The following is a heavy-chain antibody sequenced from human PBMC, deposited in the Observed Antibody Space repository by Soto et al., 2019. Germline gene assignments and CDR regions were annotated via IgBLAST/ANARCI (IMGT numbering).Heavy chain of an antibody. CDR3: ARGQRAYCSSTSCYIRGVGYYYYYGMDV. CDR1: GYTFTGYY. V-gene: IGHV1-2*04. J-gene: IGHJ6*02. D-gene: IGHD2-2*02. Sequence: GASVKVSCKASGYTFTGYYMHWVRQAPGQGLEWMGWINPNSGGTNYAQKFQGWVTMTRDTSISTAYMELSRLRSDDTAVYYCARGQRAYCSSTSCYIRGVGYYYYYGMDVWGQGSTVTVSS. CDR2: INPNSGGT.